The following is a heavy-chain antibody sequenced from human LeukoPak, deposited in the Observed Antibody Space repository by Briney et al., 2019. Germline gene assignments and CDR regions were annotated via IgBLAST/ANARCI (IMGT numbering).Heavy chain of an antibody. CDR1: GASVNSGNYY. CDR3: TRGGELMNF. V-gene: IGHV4-61*02. Sequence: PSETLSLTCTVSGASVNSGNYYWTWIRQPAGKRLEWIGRIYTSGTTNYNPSLRSRVTISIDASKNQFSLRLSSVTAVDTAVYYCTRGGELMNFWGQGTLVTVSS. CDR2: IYTSGTT. J-gene: IGHJ4*02. D-gene: IGHD1-26*01.